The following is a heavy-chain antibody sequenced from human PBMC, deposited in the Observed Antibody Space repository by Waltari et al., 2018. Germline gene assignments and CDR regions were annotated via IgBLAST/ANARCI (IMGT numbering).Heavy chain of an antibody. Sequence: EVQLLESGGGWVQPGGSLRLSCAASGLPFSSYAMSWARQAPGKGLVWVSAISGSGGSTYYADSVKGRFTISRDNSKNTLYLQMNSLRAEDTAVYYCAKDGSSSSEDYWGQGTLVTVSS. J-gene: IGHJ4*02. V-gene: IGHV3-23*01. CDR1: GLPFSSYA. CDR3: AKDGSSSSEDY. D-gene: IGHD6-6*01. CDR2: ISGSGGST.